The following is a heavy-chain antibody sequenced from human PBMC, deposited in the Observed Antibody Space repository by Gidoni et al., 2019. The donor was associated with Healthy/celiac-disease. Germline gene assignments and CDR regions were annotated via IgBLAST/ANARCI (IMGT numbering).Heavy chain of an antibody. V-gene: IGHV3-49*04. CDR1: GFPFGDYA. CDR3: TRDLWGIVVVVAADPGG. J-gene: IGHJ4*02. CDR2: IRSKAYGGTT. Sequence: EVQLVESGGGLVQPGRSLRPPCTASGFPFGDYAMSWVRQAPGKGLEWVGFIRSKAYGGTTEYAASVKGRFTISRDDSKSIAYLQMNSLKTEDTAVYYCTRDLWGIVVVVAADPGGWGQGTLVTVSS. D-gene: IGHD2-15*01.